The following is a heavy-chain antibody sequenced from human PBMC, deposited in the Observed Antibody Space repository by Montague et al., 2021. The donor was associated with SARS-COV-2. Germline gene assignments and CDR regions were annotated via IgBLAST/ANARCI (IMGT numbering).Heavy chain of an antibody. CDR1: GFSLSTSGMC. J-gene: IGHJ4*02. V-gene: IGHV2-70*01. CDR2: XDWDDDK. Sequence: PALVKPTQTLTLTCTFSGFSLSTSGMCVSWIRQPPGKALEWLALXDWDDDKYYSTSLKTRLTISKDTSKNQVVLTMINMDPVDTATYYCARIRDYDILTGSYSGFDYWGQGTLVTVSS. D-gene: IGHD3-9*01. CDR3: ARIRDYDILTGSYSGFDY.